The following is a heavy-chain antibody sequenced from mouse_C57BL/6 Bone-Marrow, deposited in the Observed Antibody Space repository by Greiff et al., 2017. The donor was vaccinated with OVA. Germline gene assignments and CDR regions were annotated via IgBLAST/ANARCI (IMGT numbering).Heavy chain of an antibody. V-gene: IGHV1-54*01. CDR3: ARRKYSICNYYAMDY. D-gene: IGHD6-2*01. J-gene: IGHJ4*01. Sequence: VQLQQSGPELVRPGTSVKVSCKASGYAFTNYLIEWVKQRPGQGLEWIGVINPGCGGTNYNEKFKGKATLTADKSSSTAYMQLSSLTSEDSAVYFGARRKYSICNYYAMDYWGQGTSVTVSS. CDR1: GYAFTNYL. CDR2: INPGCGGT.